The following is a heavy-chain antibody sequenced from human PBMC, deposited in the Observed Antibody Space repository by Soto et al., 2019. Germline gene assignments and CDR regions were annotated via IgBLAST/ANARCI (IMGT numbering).Heavy chain of an antibody. CDR1: GYTFTNYD. D-gene: IGHD3-10*01. CDR3: TRAQVEFGSYFGLDV. CDR2: MNPDSENT. J-gene: IGHJ6*02. Sequence: QVHLVQYGAEVKQPGASVRVSCKASGYTFTNYDITWVRQATGQGLEWMGWMNPDSENTGSPQKCQCRVTMTMNTSIDTAYMELTSLRSEDTAVYDCTRAQVEFGSYFGLDVWGQGTTVTVSS. V-gene: IGHV1-8*01.